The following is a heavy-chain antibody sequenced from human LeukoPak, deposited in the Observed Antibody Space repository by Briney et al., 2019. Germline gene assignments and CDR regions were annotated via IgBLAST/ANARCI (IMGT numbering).Heavy chain of an antibody. Sequence: PGGSLRLSCAASGFTFSSYAMHWVRQAPGKGLEWVAVISYDGSNKYYADYVKGRFTISRDNSKNTLYLQMNSLRAEDTAVYYCARDLADVATIYLDYWGQGTLVTVSS. CDR1: GFTFSSYA. V-gene: IGHV3-30-3*01. CDR2: ISYDGSNK. CDR3: ARDLADVATIYLDY. J-gene: IGHJ4*02. D-gene: IGHD5-12*01.